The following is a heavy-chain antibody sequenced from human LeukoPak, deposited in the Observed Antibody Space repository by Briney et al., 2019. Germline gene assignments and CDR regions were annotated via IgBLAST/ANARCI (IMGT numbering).Heavy chain of an antibody. CDR2: MSSSGDIK. V-gene: IGHV3-30-3*01. Sequence: GGSLRLSCAASGFIFSTHVVHWVRQAPGKGLEWVAVMSSSGDIKIYTDSVKGRFTISRDNSKNTLYLQMNSLRSEDTALYYCARDPIAGAPYYFDSWGQGTLVTVSS. J-gene: IGHJ4*02. D-gene: IGHD2-15*01. CDR1: GFIFSTHV. CDR3: ARDPIAGAPYYFDS.